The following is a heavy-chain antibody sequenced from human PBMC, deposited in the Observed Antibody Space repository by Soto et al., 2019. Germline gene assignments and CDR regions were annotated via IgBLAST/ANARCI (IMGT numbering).Heavy chain of an antibody. Sequence: QVQLVESGGGVVQPGRSLRLSCAASGFTFSSYGMHWVRQAPGKGLECVAVIWYDGSNKYYADSVKGRFTISSDNSKNTLYLKMNSLRAEDTAVYYCEREGMVTLDYWGQGTLVTVSS. CDR3: EREGMVTLDY. D-gene: IGHD5-18*01. CDR2: IWYDGSNK. V-gene: IGHV3-33*01. CDR1: GFTFSSYG. J-gene: IGHJ4*02.